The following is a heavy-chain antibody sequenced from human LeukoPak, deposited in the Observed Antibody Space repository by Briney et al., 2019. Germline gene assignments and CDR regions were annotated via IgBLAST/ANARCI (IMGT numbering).Heavy chain of an antibody. CDR2: INPNSGGT. CDR3: ARGLPNSRIVLRFLEWSTSLNYYMDV. D-gene: IGHD3-3*01. CDR1: GYTFTGYY. Sequence: GASVKVSCKASGYTFTGYYMHWVRQAPGQGLEWMGWINPNSGGTNYAQKFQGRVTMTRDTSISTAYMELSRLRSDDTAVYYCARGLPNSRIVLRFLEWSTSLNYYMDVWGKGTTVTVSS. J-gene: IGHJ6*03. V-gene: IGHV1-2*02.